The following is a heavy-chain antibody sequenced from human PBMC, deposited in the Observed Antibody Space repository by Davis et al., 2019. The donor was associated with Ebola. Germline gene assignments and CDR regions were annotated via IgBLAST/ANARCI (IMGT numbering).Heavy chain of an antibody. CDR3: ARDRGYNYGLPDY. CDR1: GFTFSSNS. Sequence: GASLKISCAASGFTFSSNSMHWVRQAPGKGLEWVSFISSSSNYIYYADSVKGRFTISRDNSKNTLYLQMNSLRAEDTAVYYCARDRGYNYGLPDYWGQGTLVTVSS. J-gene: IGHJ4*02. CDR2: ISSSSNYI. D-gene: IGHD5-18*01. V-gene: IGHV3-21*01.